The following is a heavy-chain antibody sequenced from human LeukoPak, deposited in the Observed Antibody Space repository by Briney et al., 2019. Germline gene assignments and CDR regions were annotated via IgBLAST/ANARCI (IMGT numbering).Heavy chain of an antibody. CDR1: GGSLSSSSYY. J-gene: IGHJ3*02. D-gene: IGHD3-22*01. V-gene: IGHV4-39*01. CDR3: ASRDYYDSSEPDAFDI. CDR2: IYYSGST. Sequence: PSETLSLTCTVSGGSLSSSSYYWGWVRQPPGKGLEWIGSIYYSGSTYYNPSLKSRVTISVDTSKNQFSLKLSSVTAADTAVYYCASRDYYDSSEPDAFDIWGQGTMVTVSS.